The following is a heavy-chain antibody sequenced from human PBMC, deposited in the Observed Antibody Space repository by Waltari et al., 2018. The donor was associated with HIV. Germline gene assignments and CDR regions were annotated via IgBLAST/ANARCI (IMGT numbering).Heavy chain of an antibody. J-gene: IGHJ4*02. Sequence: QVQLVQSGAEVKVSCNASGYTFTSYAISWVRQAPGQGLEWMGWISSYNGHTNYAQKLQGRVTMTTDTSTNTAYMELRSLRSDDTAVYYCARVRSSSWSPWYIDYWGQGTPVTVSS. V-gene: IGHV1-18*01. CDR3: ARVRSSSWSPWYIDY. CDR1: GYTFTSYA. D-gene: IGHD6-13*01. CDR2: ISSYNGHT.